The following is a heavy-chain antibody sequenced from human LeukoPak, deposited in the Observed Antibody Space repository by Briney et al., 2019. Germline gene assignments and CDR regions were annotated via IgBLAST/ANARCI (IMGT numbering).Heavy chain of an antibody. CDR1: GFTFSSYA. J-gene: IGHJ4*02. CDR2: ISGSGGST. CDR3: AKGQGPSVTEAAGADY. Sequence: GGSLRLSCAASGFTFSSYAMSWVRQAPGKGLEWVSVISGSGGSTYYADSVKGRFTISRDNSKNTLYLQMNSMRAEDTAVYYCAKGQGPSVTEAAGADYWGQGILVTVSS. D-gene: IGHD6-13*01. V-gene: IGHV3-23*01.